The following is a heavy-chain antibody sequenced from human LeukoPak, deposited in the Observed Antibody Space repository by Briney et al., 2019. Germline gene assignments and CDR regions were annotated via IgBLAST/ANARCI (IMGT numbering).Heavy chain of an antibody. CDR3: ATAPLVGVPTFLDS. Sequence: AASVKVSCKVSGYTFTELSIHWVRRAPGKGLEWMGGFDREDDEMMYARKFQGRVTVTEDTSTDTAVMELRSLKSEDTAVYYCATAPLVGVPTFLDSWGQGTLVTVSS. D-gene: IGHD1-26*01. J-gene: IGHJ4*02. CDR1: GYTFTELS. V-gene: IGHV1-24*01. CDR2: FDREDDEM.